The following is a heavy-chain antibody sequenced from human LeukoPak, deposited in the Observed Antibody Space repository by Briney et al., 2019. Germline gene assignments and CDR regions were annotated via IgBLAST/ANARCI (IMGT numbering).Heavy chain of an antibody. CDR3: AREWELPYYFDY. V-gene: IGHV3-30-3*01. Sequence: GGSLRLSCAASGFTFSSYAMHWVRQAPGKGLEWVAVISYDGSNKYYADSVKGRFTISRDNSKNTLYLQMNSLRAEDTAVYYCAREWELPYYFDYWGQGTLVTVSS. D-gene: IGHD1-26*01. CDR2: ISYDGSNK. CDR1: GFTFSSYA. J-gene: IGHJ4*02.